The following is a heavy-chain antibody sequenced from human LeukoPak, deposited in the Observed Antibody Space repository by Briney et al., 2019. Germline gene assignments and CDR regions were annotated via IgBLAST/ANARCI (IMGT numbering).Heavy chain of an antibody. Sequence: ASVKVSCKASGYTFTSYAMNWVRQAPGQGLEWMGWINPNSGGTNYAQKFQGRVTMTRDTSISTAYMELSRLRSDDTAVYYCARDTLLWFGELFPPRDYMDVWGKGTTVTISS. V-gene: IGHV1-2*02. D-gene: IGHD3-10*01. CDR3: ARDTLLWFGELFPPRDYMDV. J-gene: IGHJ6*03. CDR2: INPNSGGT. CDR1: GYTFTSYA.